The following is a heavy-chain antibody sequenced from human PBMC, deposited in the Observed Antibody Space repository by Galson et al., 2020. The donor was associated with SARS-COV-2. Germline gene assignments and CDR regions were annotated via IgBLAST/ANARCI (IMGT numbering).Heavy chain of an antibody. CDR1: GDSVSSNSAT. CDR2: TYYRSKWYN. J-gene: IGHJ5*02. CDR3: ARDGRGKALNTLRFDA. V-gene: IGHV6-1*01. D-gene: IGHD3-10*01. Sequence: SQTLSLTCAISGDSVSSNSATWNWIRQSPSRGLEWLGRTYYRSKWYNDYAVSVKGRITIDPDTSKNQFSLQLNSVTPEDTAVYYCARDGRGKALNTLRFDAWGQGTLVAVSS.